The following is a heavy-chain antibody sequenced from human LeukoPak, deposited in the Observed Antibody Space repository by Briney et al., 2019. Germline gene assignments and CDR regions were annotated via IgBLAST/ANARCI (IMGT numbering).Heavy chain of an antibody. CDR3: RRGLYSDSLN. D-gene: IGHD1-26*01. CDR2: INGDGSEN. Sequence: PGGSLTLSCAASEFTFSNYWRNWVRQAPGEGLEWVANINGDGSENKNVDSEKGRSTTSSDNTNNSPYMQMTSLAADTAAEYYCRRGLYSDSLNWVQGTLVTVGS. J-gene: IGHJ4*02. V-gene: IGHV3-7*01. CDR1: EFTFSNYW.